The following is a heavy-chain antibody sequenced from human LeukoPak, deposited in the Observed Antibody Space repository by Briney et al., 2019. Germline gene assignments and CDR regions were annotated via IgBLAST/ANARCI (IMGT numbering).Heavy chain of an antibody. CDR2: INPNSGGT. D-gene: IGHD6-6*01. V-gene: IGHV1-2*02. Sequence: ASVKVSCKASGYTFTGYYMHWVRQAPGQGLEWMGWINPNSGGTNYAQKFQGRVTMTRDTSISTAYMELSRLRSDDTAVYYCARAAGSSSYKYYYYYYYVDVWGKGTTVTVSS. J-gene: IGHJ6*03. CDR1: GYTFTGYY. CDR3: ARAAGSSSYKYYYYYYYVDV.